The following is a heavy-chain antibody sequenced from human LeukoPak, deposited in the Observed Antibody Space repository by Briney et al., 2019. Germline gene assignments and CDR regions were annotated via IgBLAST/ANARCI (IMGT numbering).Heavy chain of an antibody. D-gene: IGHD6-19*01. Sequence: GSLRLSCTGSGFTFGDYAMSWVRQAPGKGLEWVGFIRSKTYGGTTEYAASVKGRFTISRDDSKNIAYLQMNSLKTEDTAVYFCSREISGWYGEVDPWGPGTLVTVSS. CDR1: GFTFGDYA. CDR2: IRSKTYGGTT. J-gene: IGHJ5*02. V-gene: IGHV3-49*04. CDR3: SREISGWYGEVDP.